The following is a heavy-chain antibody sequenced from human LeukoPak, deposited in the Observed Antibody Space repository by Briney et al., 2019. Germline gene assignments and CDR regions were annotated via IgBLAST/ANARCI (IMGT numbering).Heavy chain of an antibody. Sequence: SETLSLTCAVYGGSFSGYDWSWIRQPPGKGLEWIGEINHSGSTDYNSSLKSRVTISVDTSKNQFSLKLSSVTAADTAVYYCARRTANWGSLYWGQGTLVTVSS. CDR2: INHSGST. J-gene: IGHJ4*02. V-gene: IGHV4-34*01. CDR1: GGSFSGYD. CDR3: ARRTANWGSLY. D-gene: IGHD7-27*01.